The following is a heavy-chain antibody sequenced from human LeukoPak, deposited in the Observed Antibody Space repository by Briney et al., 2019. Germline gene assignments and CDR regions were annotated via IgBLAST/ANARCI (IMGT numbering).Heavy chain of an antibody. J-gene: IGHJ3*02. D-gene: IGHD2-8*01. CDR2: LSSNGGST. V-gene: IGHV3-64*01. Sequence: PGWCLRLSCAASGFTFSHYAMHWVRPPPGKGLAYVSALSSNGGSTYYANSVKGRFTISRDNSKNTLYLQMGSLRAEDMGVYYCARDSITVSVCAFDIWGQGTMVIVSS. CDR3: ARDSITVSVCAFDI. CDR1: GFTFSHYA.